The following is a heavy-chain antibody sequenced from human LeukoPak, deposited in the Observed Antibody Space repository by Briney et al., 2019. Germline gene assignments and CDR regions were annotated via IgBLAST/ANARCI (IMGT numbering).Heavy chain of an antibody. CDR3: ARGGHGTSVAVAGTGDF. D-gene: IGHD6-19*01. J-gene: IGHJ4*02. Sequence: ASMKVSCKASGYTFSNYGINWVRQAPGQGLEWMGWISGYNGNTNYAQKVQGRVTMTTDTSTSTVYMQLSSLRSEDTAVYYCARGGHGTSVAVAGTGDFWGQGTLGTVSS. CDR1: GYTFSNYG. CDR2: ISGYNGNT. V-gene: IGHV1-18*01.